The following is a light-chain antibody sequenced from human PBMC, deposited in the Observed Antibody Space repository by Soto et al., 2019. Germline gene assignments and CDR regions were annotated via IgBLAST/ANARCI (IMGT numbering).Light chain of an antibody. CDR2: GAS. CDR3: QHYEAWPWT. CDR1: HSVSCN. J-gene: IGKJ1*01. Sequence: VMTLSPATLSVSPGERATLSCMASHSVSCNLAWYHQKPGQAPRLLISGASTRAAGIPARFSGSGSGTESSLTMHSLPSGVSEVYYRQHYEAWPWTFSEGAQ. V-gene: IGKV3-15*01.